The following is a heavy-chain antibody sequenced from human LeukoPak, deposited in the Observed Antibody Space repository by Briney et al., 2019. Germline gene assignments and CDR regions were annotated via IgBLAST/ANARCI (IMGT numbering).Heavy chain of an antibody. CDR2: ISWNSGSI. J-gene: IGHJ2*01. CDR1: GFTFDDYA. D-gene: IGHD6-13*01. V-gene: IGHV3-9*01. CDR3: AKDKLGQQLGYWYFDL. Sequence: GGSLRLSCAASGFTFDDYAMHWVRQAPGKGLEWVSGISWNSGSIGYADSVKGRFTISRDNAKNSLYLQMNSLRVEDTALYYCAKDKLGQQLGYWYFDLWGRGTLVTVSS.